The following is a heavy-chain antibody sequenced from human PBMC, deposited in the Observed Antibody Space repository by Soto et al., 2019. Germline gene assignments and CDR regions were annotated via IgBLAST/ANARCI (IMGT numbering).Heavy chain of an antibody. J-gene: IGHJ4*02. CDR1: GFTFSSYG. D-gene: IGHD3-22*01. V-gene: IGHV3-33*01. Sequence: QVQLVESGGGVVQPGRSLRLSCAASGFTFSSYGMHWVRQAPGKGLEWVAVIWYDGSNKYYADSVKGRFNISRDNSKNTLYLQMNSLRAKDTAVYYCARDKADSSGYYYCDYWGQGTLVTVSS. CDR2: IWYDGSNK. CDR3: ARDKADSSGYYYCDY.